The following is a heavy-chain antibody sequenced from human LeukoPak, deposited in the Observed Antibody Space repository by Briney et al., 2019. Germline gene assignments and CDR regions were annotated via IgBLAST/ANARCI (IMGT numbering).Heavy chain of an antibody. CDR2: INPSGGST. J-gene: IGHJ4*02. V-gene: IGHV1-46*02. D-gene: IGHD6-19*01. Sequence: ASVKVSCKASGYTFNNHYMYWVRQAPGQGLEWTGVINPSGGSTSYAQKFQGRATMTRDTSTRTVYMEVNSLRSEDTAVYYCARQGTYSSAIGMGYWGQGTLVTVSS. CDR3: ARQGTYSSAIGMGY. CDR1: GYTFNNHY.